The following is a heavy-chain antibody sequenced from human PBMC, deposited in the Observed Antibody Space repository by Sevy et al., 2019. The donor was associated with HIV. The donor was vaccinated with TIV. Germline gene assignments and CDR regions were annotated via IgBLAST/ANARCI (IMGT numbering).Heavy chain of an antibody. CDR3: ARVSRSGSQAFNWFDP. J-gene: IGHJ5*02. CDR2: IIPIFGTA. D-gene: IGHD3-3*01. Sequence: ASVKVSCKASGGTFSSYAISWVRQAPGQGLEWMGGIIPIFGTANYARKFQGRVTITADESTSTAYMELSSLRSEDTAVYYCARVSRSGSQAFNWFDPWGQGTLVTVSS. CDR1: GGTFSSYA. V-gene: IGHV1-69*13.